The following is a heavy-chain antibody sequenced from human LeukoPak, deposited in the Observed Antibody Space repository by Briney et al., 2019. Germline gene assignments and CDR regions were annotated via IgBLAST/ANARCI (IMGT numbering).Heavy chain of an antibody. CDR1: GFTFSSYA. CDR3: TKDRRGPAAGTWYFDS. V-gene: IGHV3-23*01. D-gene: IGHD6-13*01. CDR2: ITAIDGRT. Sequence: AGGSLRLSCAASGFTFSSYAMGWVRQAPGRGLEWVSSITAIDGRTYYADSVRGRFTISRDNSKNTVYLQLNSLRAGDTAIYYCTKDRRGPAAGTWYFDSWGQGTLVTVSS. J-gene: IGHJ4*02.